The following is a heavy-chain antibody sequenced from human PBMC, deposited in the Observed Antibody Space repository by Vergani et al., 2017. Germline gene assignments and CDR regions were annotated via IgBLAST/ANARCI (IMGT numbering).Heavy chain of an antibody. CDR1: GFTFTSSA. CDR2: IVVGSGNT. Sequence: QMQLVQSGPEVKKPGTSVKVSCKASGFTFTSSAVQWVRQARGQRLEWIGWIVVGSGNTNYAQKFQERVTITRGMSTSTAYMELSSLRSEDTAVYYCARGRWELHPPGGYWGQGTLVTVSS. CDR3: ARGRWELHPPGGY. V-gene: IGHV1-58*01. J-gene: IGHJ4*02. D-gene: IGHD1-26*01.